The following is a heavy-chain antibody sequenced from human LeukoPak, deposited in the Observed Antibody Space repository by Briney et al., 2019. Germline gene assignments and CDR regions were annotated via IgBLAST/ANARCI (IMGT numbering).Heavy chain of an antibody. V-gene: IGHV4-59*08. CDR2: IYYSGST. Sequence: SETLSLTCTVSGGSISSYYWSWIRQPPGKGLEWIGYIYYSGSTNYNPSLKSRVTISVDTSKNQFSLKLSSVTAADTAVYYCARSGYDLGGFDYWGQGTLVTVSS. D-gene: IGHD5-12*01. CDR1: GGSISSYY. CDR3: ARSGYDLGGFDY. J-gene: IGHJ4*02.